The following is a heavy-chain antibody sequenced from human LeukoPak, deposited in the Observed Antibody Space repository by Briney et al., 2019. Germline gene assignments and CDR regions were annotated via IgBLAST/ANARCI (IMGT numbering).Heavy chain of an antibody. CDR2: IWYDGSNK. CDR1: GLTFGDAW. CDR3: AKDLSSSLYYFDY. D-gene: IGHD6-6*01. J-gene: IGHJ4*02. V-gene: IGHV3-33*06. Sequence: TGGSLRLSCAASGLTFGDAWMSWVRQAPGKGLEWVAVIWYDGSNKYYADSVKGRFTISRDNSKNTLYLQMNSLRAEDTAAYYCAKDLSSSLYYFDYWGQGTLVTVSS.